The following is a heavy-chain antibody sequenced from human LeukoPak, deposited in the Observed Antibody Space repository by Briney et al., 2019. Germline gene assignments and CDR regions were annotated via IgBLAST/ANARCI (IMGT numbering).Heavy chain of an antibody. J-gene: IGHJ5*02. V-gene: IGHV3-23*01. CDR3: ANGGDCYFS. CDR1: GFTFSSCG. CDR2: ICGSGGST. Sequence: GGSLRLSCAASGFTFSSCGMSWVRQAPGKGLEWVSAICGSGGSTYYADSVNGRFTISRDNSRNTLYLQMNSLRAEDTAVYYCANGGDCYFSWGQGTLVTVSS. D-gene: IGHD2-21*02.